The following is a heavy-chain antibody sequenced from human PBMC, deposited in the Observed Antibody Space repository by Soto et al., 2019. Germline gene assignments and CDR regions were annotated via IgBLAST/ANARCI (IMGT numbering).Heavy chain of an antibody. Sequence: QVQLVQSGAEVKKPGSSVKVSCKASGGTFSSYSINWVRQAPGQGLEWMGEIIPIFGTANYAQKFQGRVTITAVESTSTACMELSSLSSEDTAVYYCARDGGRHSGGIDYWGQGTLVTVSS. CDR2: IIPIFGTA. J-gene: IGHJ4*02. CDR3: ARDGGRHSGGIDY. V-gene: IGHV1-69*01. D-gene: IGHD1-26*01. CDR1: GGTFSSYS.